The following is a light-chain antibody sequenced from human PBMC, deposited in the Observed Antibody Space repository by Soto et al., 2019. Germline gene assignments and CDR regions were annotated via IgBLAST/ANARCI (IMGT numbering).Light chain of an antibody. CDR1: GSNIGSNY. CDR3: ASWDDNLSHWV. CDR2: RND. V-gene: IGLV1-47*01. Sequence: QSVLTQPPSESGTPGQRVTISCSGNGSNIGSNYVYWYQQFPGMAPKLLISRNDHRPSGVPDRFSGSKSATSASLAISGLRSEDEAAYHCASWDDNLSHWVFGGGTKLTVL. J-gene: IGLJ3*02.